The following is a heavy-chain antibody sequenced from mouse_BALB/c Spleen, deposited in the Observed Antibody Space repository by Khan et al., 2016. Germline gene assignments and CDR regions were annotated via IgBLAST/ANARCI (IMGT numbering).Heavy chain of an antibody. D-gene: IGHD1-1*01. CDR1: GFNIKDTY. Sequence: LQLKQSGAELVQPGASVKLSCTASGFNIKDTYMHWVKQRPEQGLAWIGRIAPANGNTKYDPKFQGKATITADTSSNTAYLQLSSLTSEDTAVYYSASPYYGRSYGDYWGQGTSRTVSS. J-gene: IGHJ2*02. CDR3: ASPYYGRSYGDY. CDR2: IAPANGNT. V-gene: IGHV14-3*02.